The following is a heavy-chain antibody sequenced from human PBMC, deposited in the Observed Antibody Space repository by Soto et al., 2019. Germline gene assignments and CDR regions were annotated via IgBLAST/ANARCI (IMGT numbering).Heavy chain of an antibody. CDR1: GFTVTTYS. J-gene: IGHJ4*02. Sequence: QVQLVESGGGVVQPGRSLRLSCAAAGFTVTTYSMQWVRQAPGKGLEWVARLTHDGSRDFYADSVKGRFTISRDTSKNTLYLQMNSLRPEDTAVYYCASIADYWGQGTLVTVSS. V-gene: IGHV3-30*03. CDR3: ASIADY. CDR2: LTHDGSRD. D-gene: IGHD2-21*01.